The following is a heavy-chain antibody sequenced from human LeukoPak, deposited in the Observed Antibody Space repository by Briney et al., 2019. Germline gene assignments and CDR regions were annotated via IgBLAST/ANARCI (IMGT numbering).Heavy chain of an antibody. J-gene: IGHJ4*02. CDR3: ARHETDKITATDY. D-gene: IGHD1-20*01. CDR1: GLTFSTYW. Sequence: GGSLRLSCAASGLTFSTYWMYWVRQTPGKGLEWMGIIYPGDSDTRYSPSFQGQVTISADKSISTAYLQWSSLKASDTAMYYCARHETDKITATDYWGQGTLVTVSS. V-gene: IGHV5-51*01. CDR2: IYPGDSDT.